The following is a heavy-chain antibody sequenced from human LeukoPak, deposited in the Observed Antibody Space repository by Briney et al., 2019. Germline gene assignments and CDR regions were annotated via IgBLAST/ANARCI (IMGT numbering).Heavy chain of an antibody. CDR1: GGSITSYY. Sequence: SETLSLTCTVSGGSITSYYWSWVRQPAGKGLEWIGRIYSSGSTNYNPSLKTRVTISVDTSKNQFSLKLSSVTAADTAIYYCARLYGGNSGGDFDYWGQGALVTVSS. CDR2: IYSSGST. V-gene: IGHV4-4*07. D-gene: IGHD4-23*01. J-gene: IGHJ4*02. CDR3: ARLYGGNSGGDFDY.